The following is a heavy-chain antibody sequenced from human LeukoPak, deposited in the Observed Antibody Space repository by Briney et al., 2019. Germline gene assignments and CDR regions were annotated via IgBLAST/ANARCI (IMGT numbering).Heavy chain of an antibody. D-gene: IGHD5-12*01. CDR2: IHYSGTT. J-gene: IGHJ3*02. V-gene: IGHV4-59*08. Sequence: SETLSLTCAVYGGSFSGYYWSWIRQPPGKGLEWIGYIHYSGTTNYKPSLKSRVIISVETTKNQFSLKLSSVTAADTAVYYCARHGGESLVATILHAFDIWGQGTMVTVSS. CDR1: GGSFSGYY. CDR3: ARHGGESLVATILHAFDI.